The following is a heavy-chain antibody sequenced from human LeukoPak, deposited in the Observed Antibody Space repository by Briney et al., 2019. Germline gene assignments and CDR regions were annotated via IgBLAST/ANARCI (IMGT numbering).Heavy chain of an antibody. V-gene: IGHV1-46*01. CDR1: GYTFTSYY. CDR3: ASLAVAGAYYFDY. CDR2: INPSGGST. D-gene: IGHD6-19*01. Sequence: ASVKVSCKASGYTFTSYYMHWVRQAPGQGLEWMGIINPSGGSTSYAQKFQGRVTMTRDTSTSTVHMELSSLRSEDTAVYYCASLAVAGAYYFDYWGQGTLVTVSS. J-gene: IGHJ4*02.